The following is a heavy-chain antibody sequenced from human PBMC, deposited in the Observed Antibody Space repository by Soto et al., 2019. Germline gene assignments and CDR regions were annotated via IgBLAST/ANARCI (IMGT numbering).Heavy chain of an antibody. CDR3: ARDGSGWPVLDY. D-gene: IGHD6-19*01. J-gene: IGHJ4*02. V-gene: IGHV4-59*01. CDR1: GGSISSYY. CDR2: IYYSGST. Sequence: QVQLQESGPGLVKPSETLSLTCTVSGGSISSYYWSWIRQPPGKGLEWIGYIYYSGSTKYNPSLKSRVTISVDTSKNQFSLKLSSVTAADTAVYYCARDGSGWPVLDYWGQGTLVTVSS.